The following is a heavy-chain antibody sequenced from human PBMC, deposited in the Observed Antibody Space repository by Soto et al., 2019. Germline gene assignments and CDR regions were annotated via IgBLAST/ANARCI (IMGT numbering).Heavy chain of an antibody. D-gene: IGHD3-10*01. V-gene: IGHV4-34*01. CDR3: ARGRRVRGVIRGNYYYFGMDV. CDR1: GGSFSCYY. Sequence: SETLSLTCAVYGGSFSCYYWSWIRQPPGKGLEWIGEINHSGSTNYNPSLKSRVTISVDTSKNQFSLKLSSVTAADTAVYYCARGRRVRGVIRGNYYYFGMDVWGQGTTVTVSS. CDR2: INHSGST. J-gene: IGHJ6*02.